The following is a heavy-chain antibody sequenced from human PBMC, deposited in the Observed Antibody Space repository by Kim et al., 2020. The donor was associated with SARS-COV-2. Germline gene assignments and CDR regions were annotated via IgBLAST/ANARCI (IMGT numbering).Heavy chain of an antibody. CDR3: ARENGAIVVVPVSDHY. V-gene: IGHV3-7*05. J-gene: IGHJ4*01. CDR1: GFTFGKYW. CDR2: IKEDESES. Sequence: GGSLRLSCAASGFTFGKYWMSWVRQAPGKGLEWVANIKEDESESYYVDSVKGRFTISRDNARNSLFLQMNSLRAEDTAIYYCARENGAIVVVPVSDHY. D-gene: IGHD2-21*01.